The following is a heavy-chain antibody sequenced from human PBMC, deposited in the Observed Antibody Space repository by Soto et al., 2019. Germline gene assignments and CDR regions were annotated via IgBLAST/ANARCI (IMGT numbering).Heavy chain of an antibody. D-gene: IGHD1-26*01. V-gene: IGHV6-1*01. CDR2: TYYKSKWNN. J-gene: IGHJ4*02. CDR1: GDSVSSNSAG. Sequence: AQTISLTCVISGDSVSSNSAGWNWIRQSPSRGHEWMRPTYYKSKWNNDYALSVKSRITINPDTSKNQFSLHLYSVTPEDTAVYYCARARRSPASRAGATTLPNTFDYWGQGTLVTVSP. CDR3: ARARRSPASRAGATTLPNTFDY.